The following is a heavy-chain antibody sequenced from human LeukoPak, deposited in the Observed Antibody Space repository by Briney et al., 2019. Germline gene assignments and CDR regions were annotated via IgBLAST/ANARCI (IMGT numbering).Heavy chain of an antibody. CDR2: ISAYNGNT. Sequence: ASVKVSCKASGYTFTSYGISWVRQAPGQGLEWMGWISAYNGNTNYAQKLQGRVTMTTDTSTSTAYMELSSLRSEDTAVYYCASYYDSSGYFDPWGQGTLVTVSS. J-gene: IGHJ5*02. CDR1: GYTFTSYG. D-gene: IGHD3-22*01. CDR3: ASYYDSSGYFDP. V-gene: IGHV1-18*01.